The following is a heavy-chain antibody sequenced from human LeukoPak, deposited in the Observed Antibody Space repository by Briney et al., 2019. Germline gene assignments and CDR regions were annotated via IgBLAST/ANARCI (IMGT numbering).Heavy chain of an antibody. D-gene: IGHD2-15*01. CDR3: AKAGPPEVAFDYFDY. J-gene: IGHJ4*02. Sequence: GGSLRLSCAASGLTFDDYAMHWVRQAPGKGLEWVSGISWNSGSIGYADSVKGRFTISRDNAKNSLYLQMNSLRAEDTALYYCAKAGPPEVAFDYFDYWGQGTLVTVSS. CDR2: ISWNSGSI. V-gene: IGHV3-9*01. CDR1: GLTFDDYA.